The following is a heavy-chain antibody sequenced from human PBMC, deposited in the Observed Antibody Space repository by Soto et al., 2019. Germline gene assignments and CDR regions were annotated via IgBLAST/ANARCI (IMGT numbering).Heavy chain of an antibody. CDR1: GFTFSSYG. V-gene: IGHV3-30*03. Sequence: GGSLRLSCAASGFTFSSYGMHWVRQAPGKGLEWVAVISYDGSNKYYADSVKGRFTISRDNSKNTLYLQMNSLRAEDTAVYYCAPIGVPGIDYWGQGTLVTVSS. J-gene: IGHJ4*02. CDR2: ISYDGSNK. CDR3: APIGVPGIDY.